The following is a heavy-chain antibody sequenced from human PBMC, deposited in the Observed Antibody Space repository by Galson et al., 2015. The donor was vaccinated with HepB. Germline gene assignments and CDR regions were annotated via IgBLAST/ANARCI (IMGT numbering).Heavy chain of an antibody. CDR1: GFTFSSYR. CDR2: IKQDGSEK. D-gene: IGHD5-18*01. Sequence: SLRLSCAASGFTFSSYRMSWVRQAPGKGLEWVANIKQDGSEKYYVDSVKGRFTISRDNAKNSLYLQMNSLRAEDTAVYYCARDDGYSEVRGYYYYYYGMDVWGQGTTVTVSS. J-gene: IGHJ6*02. V-gene: IGHV3-7*03. CDR3: ARDDGYSEVRGYYYYYYGMDV.